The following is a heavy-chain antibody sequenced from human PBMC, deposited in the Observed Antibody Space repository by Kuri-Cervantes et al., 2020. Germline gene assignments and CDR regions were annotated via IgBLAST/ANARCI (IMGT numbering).Heavy chain of an antibody. CDR2: ISYDGSNK. J-gene: IGHJ6*02. D-gene: IGHD5-12*01. V-gene: IGHV3-30*04. CDR3: AKDIVATIYYYGMDV. CDR1: GFTFSSYA. Sequence: GGSLRLSCEASGFTFSSYAMHWVRKAPGKGLEWVAVISYDGSNKYYTDSVKGRFTISRDNAKNSLYLQMNSLRVEETALYYCAKDIVATIYYYGMDVWGQGTSVTFSS.